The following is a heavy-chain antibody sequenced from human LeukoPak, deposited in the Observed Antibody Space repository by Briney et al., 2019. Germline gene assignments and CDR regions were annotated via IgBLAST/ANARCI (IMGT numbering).Heavy chain of an antibody. V-gene: IGHV4-34*01. D-gene: IGHD1-26*01. J-gene: IGHJ3*02. CDR3: ARLYSVAFDI. Sequence: SETLSLTCAVYGGSFSGYYWSWIRQPPGKGLEWIGEINHSGSTNYNPSLKSRVTISVDTSKNQFSLKLSSVTAADTAVYYCARLYSVAFDIWGQGTMVTVSS. CDR1: GGSFSGYY. CDR2: INHSGST.